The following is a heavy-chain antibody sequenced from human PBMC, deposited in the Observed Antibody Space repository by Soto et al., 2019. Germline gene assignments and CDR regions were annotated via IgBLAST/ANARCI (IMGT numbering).Heavy chain of an antibody. Sequence: GASVKVSCKASGYTFTGYYMHWVRQAPGQGLEWMGWINPNSGGTNYAQKFQGRVTMTRDTSTSTVYMELSSLRSEDTAVYYCARDRGEDYYYYGMDVWGQGTTVTVSS. V-gene: IGHV1-2*02. CDR3: ARDRGEDYYYYGMDV. CDR1: GYTFTGYY. J-gene: IGHJ6*02. CDR2: INPNSGGT.